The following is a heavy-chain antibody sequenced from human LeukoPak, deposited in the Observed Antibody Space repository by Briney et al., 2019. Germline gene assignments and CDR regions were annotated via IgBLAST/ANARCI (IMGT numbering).Heavy chain of an antibody. CDR2: TSAYNGNT. CDR1: GYTFTSYG. CDR3: ARDYPRRRSGAIGY. J-gene: IGHJ4*02. V-gene: IGHV1-18*01. Sequence: ASAKVSCKASGYTFTSYGISWVRQAPGQGLEWMGWTSAYNGNTNYAQKLQGRVTMTTDTSTSTAYMELRSLRSDDTAVYYCARDYPRRRSGAIGYWGQGTLVTVSS. D-gene: IGHD2-15*01.